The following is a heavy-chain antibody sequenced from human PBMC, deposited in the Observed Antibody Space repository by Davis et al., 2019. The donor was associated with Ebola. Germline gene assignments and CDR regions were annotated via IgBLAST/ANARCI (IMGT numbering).Heavy chain of an antibody. V-gene: IGHV3-30*12. J-gene: IGHJ4*02. CDR1: GFTFSSYG. CDR2: ISYDGSNK. Sequence: SLKISCAASGFTFSSYGMHWVRQAPGKGLEWVAIISYDGSNKYYADSVKGRFTISRDNSKNTLYLQMNSLRVEDTAVYYCARYSGTYRDYWGQGTLVTVSS. CDR3: ARYSGTYRDY. D-gene: IGHD1-26*01.